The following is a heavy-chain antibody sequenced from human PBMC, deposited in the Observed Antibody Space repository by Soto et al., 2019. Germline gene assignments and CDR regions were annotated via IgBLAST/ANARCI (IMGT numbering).Heavy chain of an antibody. D-gene: IGHD2-2*01. CDR1: GYTFTTYD. CDR3: VRGGFLSPDHVIIAPATLGFDP. J-gene: IGHJ5*02. V-gene: IGHV1-8*01. CDR2: MSPNRTNT. Sequence: QVQLMQSGAEVKKPGASVKVSCKASGYTFTTYDINWVRQAPGQGLEWMGWMSPNRTNTGYAEKYQGRVTMTRDTSISTAYMELSRLRYDDTAVYYCVRGGFLSPDHVIIAPATLGFDPWGQGTLVTVSS.